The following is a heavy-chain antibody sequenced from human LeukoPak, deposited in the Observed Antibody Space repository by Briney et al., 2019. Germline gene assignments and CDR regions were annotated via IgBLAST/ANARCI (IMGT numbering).Heavy chain of an antibody. V-gene: IGHV3-7*01. J-gene: IGHJ3*02. D-gene: IGHD5-24*01. CDR1: GFTFSSYW. CDR3: ARDNGYNVDAFDI. CDR2: IKQDGSEK. Sequence: GGSLRLSCAASGFTFSSYWMSWVRQAPGKGLEWVANIKQDGSEKYYVDSVKGRFTISRDNAKNSLYLQMNSLRAEDTAVYYCARDNGYNVDAFDIWGQGTMVTVSS.